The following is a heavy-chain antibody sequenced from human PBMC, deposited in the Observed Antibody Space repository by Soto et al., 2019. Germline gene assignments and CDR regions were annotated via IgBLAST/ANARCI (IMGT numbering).Heavy chain of an antibody. D-gene: IGHD2-15*01. V-gene: IGHV3-13*01. CDR3: ARAGYCSGNFLACLNYSPYYFDD. J-gene: IGHJ4*02. CDR1: GFTFSSYD. CDR2: IGTAGDT. Sequence: GGSLRLSCAASGFTFSSYDMHWVRQATGKGLEWVSAIGTAGDTYYPGSVKGRFTISRENAKNSLYLQMNSLRAGDTAVYYCARAGYCSGNFLACLNYSPYYFDDWGQGTLVTVSS.